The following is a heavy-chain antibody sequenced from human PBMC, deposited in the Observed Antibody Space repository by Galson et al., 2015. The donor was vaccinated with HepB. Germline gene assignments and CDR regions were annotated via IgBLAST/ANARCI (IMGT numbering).Heavy chain of an antibody. CDR2: IIPIPGIA. Sequence: SVKVSCKASGGTFSSYAISWVRQAPGQGLEWMGRIIPIPGIANYARKFQGRVTITADKSTSTAYMELSSLRSEDTAVYYCARDYDFWSGSPFDYWGQGTLVTVSS. D-gene: IGHD3-3*01. CDR1: GGTFSSYA. J-gene: IGHJ4*02. CDR3: ARDYDFWSGSPFDY. V-gene: IGHV1-69*04.